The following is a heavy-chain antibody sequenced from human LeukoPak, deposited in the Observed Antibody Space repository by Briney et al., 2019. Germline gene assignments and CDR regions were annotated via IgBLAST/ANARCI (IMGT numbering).Heavy chain of an antibody. D-gene: IGHD3-9*01. CDR3: AKSGYFDWFRPVDY. Sequence: PGGSLRLSCGASGFTFNIHAMHWVRQAPGKGLEWVAVISCDGSNKYYADSVKGRFTISRDNSKNTLYLQMNSLRAEDTAVYYCAKSGYFDWFRPVDYWGQGTLVTVSS. CDR1: GFTFNIHA. J-gene: IGHJ4*02. V-gene: IGHV3-30*18. CDR2: ISCDGSNK.